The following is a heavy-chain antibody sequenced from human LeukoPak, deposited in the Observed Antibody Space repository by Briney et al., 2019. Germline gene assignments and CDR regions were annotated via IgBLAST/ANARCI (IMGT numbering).Heavy chain of an antibody. D-gene: IGHD5-12*01. CDR2: IGSSGDDS. J-gene: IGHJ4*02. CDR3: AKDLGGFHARMATISVDY. CDR1: GFTFSNYA. Sequence: GGSLRLSCAASGFTFSNYAMTWVRQAPGKGLEWVSAIGSSGDDSKYANSVKGRFTISRDNSKNTLYLRINSLRAEDTAIYYCAKDLGGFHARMATISVDYWGQGTLVTVSS. V-gene: IGHV3-23*01.